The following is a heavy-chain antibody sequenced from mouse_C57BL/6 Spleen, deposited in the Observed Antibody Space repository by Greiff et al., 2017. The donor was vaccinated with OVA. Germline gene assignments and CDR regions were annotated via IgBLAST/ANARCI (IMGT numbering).Heavy chain of an antibody. J-gene: IGHJ2*01. Sequence: QVQLQQSGPELVKPGASVKISCKASGYAFSSSWMNWVKQRPGKGLEWIGRIYPGDGDTNYNGKFKGKATLTADKSSSTAYMQLSSLTSEDSAVYFCARSRLEYFDYWGQGTTLTVSS. CDR2: IYPGDGDT. V-gene: IGHV1-82*01. CDR1: GYAFSSSW. CDR3: ARSRLEYFDY.